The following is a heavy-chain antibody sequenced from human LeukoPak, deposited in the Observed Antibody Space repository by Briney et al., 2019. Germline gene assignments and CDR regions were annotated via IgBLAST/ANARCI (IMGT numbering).Heavy chain of an antibody. Sequence: GGSLRLSCAASGFTFTNYWMSWVRQAPGKGLEWVANIKQDGSDKYYVDSVKGRFTISRDNAKNSLYLQMNSLRAKDTAVYYCARDTAGADYWGQGTLVTVSS. CDR3: ARDTAGADY. D-gene: IGHD1-26*01. CDR2: IKQDGSDK. V-gene: IGHV3-7*03. CDR1: GFTFTNYW. J-gene: IGHJ4*02.